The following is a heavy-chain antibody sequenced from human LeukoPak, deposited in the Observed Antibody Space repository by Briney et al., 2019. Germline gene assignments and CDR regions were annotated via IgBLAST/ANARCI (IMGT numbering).Heavy chain of an antibody. CDR3: ARGADYDFWSGYWY. CDR2: TYYSGST. J-gene: IGHJ4*02. V-gene: IGHV4-59*01. CDR1: GGSISSYY. Sequence: PSETLSLTCTVSGGSISSYYWSWIRQPPGKGLEWIGYTYYSGSTNYNPSLKSRVTISVDTSKNQFSLKLSSVTAADTAVYYCARGADYDFWSGYWYWGQGTLVTVSS. D-gene: IGHD3-3*01.